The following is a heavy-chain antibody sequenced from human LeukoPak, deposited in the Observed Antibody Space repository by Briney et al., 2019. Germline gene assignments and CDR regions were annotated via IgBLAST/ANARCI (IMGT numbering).Heavy chain of an antibody. CDR1: GFTFSSYS. CDR3: AKSGYDILTGYYKANEDY. D-gene: IGHD3-9*01. Sequence: GGSLRLSCAASGFTFSSYSMNWVRQAPGKGLEWVSYISSSSSTIYYADSVKGRFTISRDNSKNTLYLQMNSLRAEDTAVYYCAKSGYDILTGYYKANEDYWGQGTLVTVSS. CDR2: ISSSSSTI. V-gene: IGHV3-48*01. J-gene: IGHJ4*02.